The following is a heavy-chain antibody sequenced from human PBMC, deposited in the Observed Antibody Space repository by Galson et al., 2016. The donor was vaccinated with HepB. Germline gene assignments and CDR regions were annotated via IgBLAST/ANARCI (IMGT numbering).Heavy chain of an antibody. CDR3: VGEGGYCYGDSCRYFDL. D-gene: IGHD2-15*01. Sequence: SLRLSCADSGFTFSSDSMNWVRQAPGKGLEWISSISRSSSLIYYADSVTGRFTISRDNAKRSLYLQMNSLRVEDTAVYYCVGEGGYCYGDSCRYFDLWGRGTVVTVSS. CDR1: GFTFSSDS. CDR2: ISRSSSLI. V-gene: IGHV3-21*01. J-gene: IGHJ2*01.